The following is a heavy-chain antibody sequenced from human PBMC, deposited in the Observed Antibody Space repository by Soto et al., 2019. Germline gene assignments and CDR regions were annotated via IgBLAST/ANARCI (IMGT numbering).Heavy chain of an antibody. CDR2: INPNSGDT. V-gene: IGHV1-2*04. Sequence: ASVKVSCTASGYTFSDFYISWVRQAPGQGLEWMGWINPNSGDTNYAQNFKGWVTMTRDTSINTAYMELTRLGPDDTAMYFCATAGRRSCGDDCYLDYWGQGTPVTVSS. CDR3: ATAGRRSCGDDCYLDY. CDR1: GYTFSDFY. J-gene: IGHJ4*02. D-gene: IGHD2-21*02.